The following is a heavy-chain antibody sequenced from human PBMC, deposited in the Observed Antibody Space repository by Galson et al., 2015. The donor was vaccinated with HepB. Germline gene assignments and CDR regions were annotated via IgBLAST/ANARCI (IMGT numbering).Heavy chain of an antibody. CDR2: INPDGSNT. D-gene: IGHD3-10*01. CDR3: TSGNYGPDY. Sequence: SLRLSCAVSGFIFSGSWMHWVRQAPGTGLVCVSRINPDGSNTNYADSVKGRFTISRDNAKNTLYLQMNSVTAEDTAIYYCTSGNYGPDYWGLGTLVTVSS. CDR1: GFIFSGSW. J-gene: IGHJ4*02. V-gene: IGHV3-74*01.